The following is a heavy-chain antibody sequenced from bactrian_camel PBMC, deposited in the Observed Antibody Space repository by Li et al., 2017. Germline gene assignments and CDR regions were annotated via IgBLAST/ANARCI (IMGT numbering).Heavy chain of an antibody. CDR1: GPIDRTC. V-gene: IGHV3S53*01. J-gene: IGHJ4*01. CDR2: IDSFGYT. CDR3: AALYDRRDCYAATRGHAVTAAY. Sequence: VQLVESGGGSVQAGGSLRLSRFSSGPIDRTCMGWFRQDPAKEREEVAWIDSFGYTTYRDSAKGRFTISRGNAKDTVYLQMNALQAEDTAMYYCAALYDRRDCYAATRGHAVTAAYWGQGTQVTVS. D-gene: IGHD4*01.